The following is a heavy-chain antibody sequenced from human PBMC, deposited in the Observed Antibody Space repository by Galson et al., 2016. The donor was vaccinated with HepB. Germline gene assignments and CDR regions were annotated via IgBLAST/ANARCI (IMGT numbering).Heavy chain of an antibody. CDR2: VYQSGNT. Sequence: SETLSLTCAVSGGSMSSSDWWSWVRQSPGKGLEWIGEVYQSGNTNYNPSLQSRVTIAIDNSKKQFSLKLSTLTAADTAVYDCARCFGESRLGSVYGMDVWGQGTTVTVSS. CDR3: ARCFGESRLGSVYGMDV. J-gene: IGHJ6*02. D-gene: IGHD3-10*01. CDR1: GGSMSSSDW. V-gene: IGHV4-4*02.